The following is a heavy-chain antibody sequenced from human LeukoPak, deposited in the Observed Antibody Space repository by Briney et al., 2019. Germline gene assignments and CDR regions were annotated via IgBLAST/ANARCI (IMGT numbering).Heavy chain of an antibody. CDR2: IYYSGCT. Sequence: SETLSLTCTVSGGSISSYYWSWIRQPPGKGLEWIGYIYYSGCTNYNPSLKSRVTISVDTSKNQFSLKLNSVTAADTAVYYCARRAARTVMGYGDFNWFDPWGQGTLVTVSS. J-gene: IGHJ5*02. D-gene: IGHD4-17*01. CDR1: GGSISSYY. V-gene: IGHV4-59*01. CDR3: ARRAARTVMGYGDFNWFDP.